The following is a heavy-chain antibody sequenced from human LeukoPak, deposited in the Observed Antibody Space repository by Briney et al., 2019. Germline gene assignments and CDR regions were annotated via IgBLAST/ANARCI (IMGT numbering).Heavy chain of an antibody. Sequence: PGGSLGLSCAASGFTFSSSAMHWVRQAPGKGLEWVAVISYDGSNKYYADSVKGRFTISRDNSKNTLYLQMNSLRAEDTAVYYCARGVTEDIVVVVAATYYFDYWGQGTLVTVSS. J-gene: IGHJ4*02. CDR2: ISYDGSNK. CDR3: ARGVTEDIVVVVAATYYFDY. V-gene: IGHV3-30-3*01. D-gene: IGHD2-15*01. CDR1: GFTFSSSA.